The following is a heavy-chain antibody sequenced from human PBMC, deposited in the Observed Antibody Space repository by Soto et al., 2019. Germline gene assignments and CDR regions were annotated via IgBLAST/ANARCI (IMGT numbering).Heavy chain of an antibody. CDR3: AISQDRGGRTTFIY. J-gene: IGHJ4*02. CDR1: GFTFDDNA. Sequence: GGSLRLSCAVSGFTFDDNAMHWVRQAPEKGLEWVSGINWKSDIGYADSVKGRFTISRDNAENSLHLQMNSLRAEDTALYYCAISQDRGGRTTFIYWGQGTQVTVSS. V-gene: IGHV3-9*01. D-gene: IGHD3-16*01. CDR2: INWKSDI.